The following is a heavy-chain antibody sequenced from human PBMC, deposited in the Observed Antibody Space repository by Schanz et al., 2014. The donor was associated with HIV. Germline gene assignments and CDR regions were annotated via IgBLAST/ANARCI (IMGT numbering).Heavy chain of an antibody. V-gene: IGHV3-30*19. CDR3: AKFPPYGGGAYYFDY. CDR1: RFTFSRYG. CDR2: ISYDGSNK. J-gene: IGHJ4*02. Sequence: VQVLESGGDLVQPGGSLRLSCAASRFTFSRYGMHWVRQAPGRGLEWVAAISYDGSNKYYAASVKGRFTISRDNSKITLYLHMNSLRAEDTAVYFCAKFPPYGGGAYYFDYWGQGALVTVSS. D-gene: IGHD4-17*01.